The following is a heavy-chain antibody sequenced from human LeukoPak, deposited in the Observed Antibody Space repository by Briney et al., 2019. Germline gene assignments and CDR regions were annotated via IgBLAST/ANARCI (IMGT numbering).Heavy chain of an antibody. J-gene: IGHJ6*03. D-gene: IGHD6-13*01. V-gene: IGHV3-30*18. CDR2: ISYDGSNK. CDR3: AKEGGSSSLIYYYYYYMDV. Sequence: SLRLSCAASGISFSSCGMHWVRQAPGKGLEWVAVISYDGSNKYYADSVKGRFTISRDNSKNTLYLQMNSLRAEDTAVYYCAKEGGSSSLIYYYYYYMDVWGKGTTVTVSS. CDR1: GISFSSCG.